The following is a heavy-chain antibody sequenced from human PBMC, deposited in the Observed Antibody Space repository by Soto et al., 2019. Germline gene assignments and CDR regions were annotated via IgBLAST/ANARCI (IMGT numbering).Heavy chain of an antibody. Sequence: SETLSLTCTVSGGSISSSSYYWGWIRQPPGKGLEWIGSIYYSGSTYYNPSLKSRVTISVDTSKNQFSLKLSSVTAADTAVYYCARRAQQLVRVRQGYYYGMDVWGQGTTVTVSS. D-gene: IGHD6-6*01. V-gene: IGHV4-39*01. CDR3: ARRAQQLVRVRQGYYYGMDV. J-gene: IGHJ6*02. CDR2: IYYSGST. CDR1: GGSISSSSYY.